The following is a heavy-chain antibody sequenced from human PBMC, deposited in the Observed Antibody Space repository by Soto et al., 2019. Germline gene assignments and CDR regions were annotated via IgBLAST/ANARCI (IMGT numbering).Heavy chain of an antibody. CDR1: GYSFAGYW. Sequence: EVRLEQSGAEVKKSGESLTISCKGSGYSFAGYWITWVRQKPGKGLEWMGRIDPSDSQTYYSPSFRGHVTISVTKSITTVFLQWSSLRASDTAMYYCARQIYDSDTGPNFQYYFDSWGQGNPVTVSS. CDR2: IDPSDSQT. D-gene: IGHD3-22*01. CDR3: ARQIYDSDTGPNFQYYFDS. J-gene: IGHJ4*02. V-gene: IGHV5-10-1*03.